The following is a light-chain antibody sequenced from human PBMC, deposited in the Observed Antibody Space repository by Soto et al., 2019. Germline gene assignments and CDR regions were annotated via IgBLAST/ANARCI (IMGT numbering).Light chain of an antibody. CDR3: LQANSFPRT. V-gene: IGKV1-12*01. J-gene: IGKJ1*01. CDR2: AAS. Sequence: DIQMTQSPSSVSASIGDRVSITCRASQDISSWLAWYQQKPGKAPKLLIYAASNLQSGVPSRFSGSGAGTDFTLSISSLQPEDFATYYCLQANSFPRTFGEGTKVAIK. CDR1: QDISSW.